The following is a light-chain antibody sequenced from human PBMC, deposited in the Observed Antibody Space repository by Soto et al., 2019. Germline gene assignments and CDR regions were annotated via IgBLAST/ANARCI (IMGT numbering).Light chain of an antibody. Sequence: QSALTQPPSVSGAPGQRVTISCTGSSSNIGAGYDVHWYQQLPGTAPKLLIYGNSNRPSGVPDRFSGSKSGTSASLAITGLQAEDEADYYCQSYDSSLSGPVFGGGTKLTV. V-gene: IGLV1-40*01. CDR3: QSYDSSLSGPV. J-gene: IGLJ2*01. CDR2: GNS. CDR1: SSNIGAGYD.